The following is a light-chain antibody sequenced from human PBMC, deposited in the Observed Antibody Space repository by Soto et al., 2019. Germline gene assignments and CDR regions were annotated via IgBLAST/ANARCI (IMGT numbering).Light chain of an antibody. J-gene: IGKJ1*01. CDR3: QQYSSLWT. V-gene: IGKV3D-15*01. CDR1: QSVSRK. CDR2: GAS. Sequence: ELVMTESPSTLSVSGGERAPISFRASQSVSRKLVWYQQKPGQAPRLLIYGASSRATGIPDRFSGSGSGTDFTLSISRLEPEDFAVYYCQQYSSLWTFGQGTKVDIK.